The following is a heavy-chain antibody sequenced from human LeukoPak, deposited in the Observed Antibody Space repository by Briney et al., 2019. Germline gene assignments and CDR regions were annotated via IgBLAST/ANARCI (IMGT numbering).Heavy chain of an antibody. CDR1: GFTFSSYA. V-gene: IGHV3-23*01. D-gene: IGHD3-10*01. J-gene: IGHJ4*02. CDR2: ISGSGGST. Sequence: GGSLRLSCAASGFTFSSYAMSWVRQAPGKGLEWVSAISGSGGSTYYADSVKGRFTISRDNSKDTLYLQMNSLRAEDTAVYYCAKVGSGSFSGYWGQGTLATVSS. CDR3: AKVGSGSFSGY.